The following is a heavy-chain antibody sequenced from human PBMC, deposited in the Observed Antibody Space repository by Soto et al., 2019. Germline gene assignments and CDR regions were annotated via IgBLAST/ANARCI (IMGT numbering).Heavy chain of an antibody. CDR3: ARDSGRDLPHGAGWFDP. D-gene: IGHD1-1*01. J-gene: IGHJ5*02. CDR2: IYYRGST. V-gene: IGHV4-59*01. Sequence: QVQLQESGPGLVKPSETLSLTCTVSGGSISSYYWSWIRQPPGKGLEWIGYIYYRGSTNYNPSLKSRVTISVDTSKNQFSLKLSSVTAADTAVYYCARDSGRDLPHGAGWFDPWGQGTLVTVSS. CDR1: GGSISSYY.